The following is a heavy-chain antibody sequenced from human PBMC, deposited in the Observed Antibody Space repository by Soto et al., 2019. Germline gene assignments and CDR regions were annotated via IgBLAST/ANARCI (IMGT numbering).Heavy chain of an antibody. CDR3: ARTGDIVVVGDFYYGMDV. V-gene: IGHV1-69*01. Sequence: QVQLVQSGAEVKMPGSSVKVSCTASGGTFDTYAPSWVRQAPGQGLEWLGGIIPIFTKPTYARKFQGRITITADESTTTVYLDLSSLTSDDTAVYYCARTGDIVVVGDFYYGMDVWGQGTTVIVSS. CDR1: GGTFDTYA. D-gene: IGHD2-2*01. J-gene: IGHJ6*02. CDR2: IIPIFTKP.